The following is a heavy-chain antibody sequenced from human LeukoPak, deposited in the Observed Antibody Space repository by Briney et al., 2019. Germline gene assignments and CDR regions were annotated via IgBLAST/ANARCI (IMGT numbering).Heavy chain of an antibody. Sequence: ASVKVSCKASGYTFTGYYMHWVRQAPGQGLEWMGRINPNSGGTNYAQKFQGRVTMTRDTSISTAYMELSRLRSDDTAVYYCARPTTAAYCGGDCYSGTDYWGQGTLVTVSS. D-gene: IGHD2-21*02. V-gene: IGHV1-2*06. CDR3: ARPTTAAYCGGDCYSGTDY. CDR2: INPNSGGT. J-gene: IGHJ4*02. CDR1: GYTFTGYY.